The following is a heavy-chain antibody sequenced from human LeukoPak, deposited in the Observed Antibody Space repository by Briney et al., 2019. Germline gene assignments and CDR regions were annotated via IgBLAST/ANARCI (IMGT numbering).Heavy chain of an antibody. D-gene: IGHD4-17*01. Sequence: SRPTPVNPTPTLTLTCTFSGTSLSSSSVGVGCFRQPPGKALEWLPHIYWNDDKPYSPSLKSRLTITKYTSKNQVVLTITYMDPVDTATYYCAHRRYGDYVFLFDYCGRGTLVTVS. CDR2: IYWNDDK. V-gene: IGHV2-5*01. CDR1: GTSLSSSSVG. J-gene: IGHJ4*02. CDR3: AHRRYGDYVFLFDY.